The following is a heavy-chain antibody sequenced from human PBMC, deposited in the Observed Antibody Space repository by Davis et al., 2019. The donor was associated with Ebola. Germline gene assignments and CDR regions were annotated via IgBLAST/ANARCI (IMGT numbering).Heavy chain of an antibody. CDR1: GYTLTELS. V-gene: IGHV1-24*01. D-gene: IGHD2-15*01. J-gene: IGHJ1*01. Sequence: ASVKVSCKVSGYTLTELSMHWVRQAPGKGLEWMGGFDPEDGETIYAQKFQGRVTMTEGTSTDTAYMELSSLRSEDTAVYYCATDRSLQEEFQHWGQGTLVTVSS. CDR3: ATDRSLQEEFQH. CDR2: FDPEDGET.